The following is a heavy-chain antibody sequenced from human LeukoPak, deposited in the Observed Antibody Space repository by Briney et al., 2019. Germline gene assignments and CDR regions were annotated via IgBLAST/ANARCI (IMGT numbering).Heavy chain of an antibody. CDR3: ARDSTRFDP. CDR1: GFTFSDYY. CDR2: ISGSSSYT. J-gene: IGHJ5*02. D-gene: IGHD2-2*01. V-gene: IGHV3-11*05. Sequence: GGSLRLSWAASGFTFSDYYMSWIRQAPGKGLEWVSYISGSSSYTNYADSVKGRFTISRDNAKDSLYLQMNSLRAEDTAVYYCARDSTRFDPWGQGTLVTVSS.